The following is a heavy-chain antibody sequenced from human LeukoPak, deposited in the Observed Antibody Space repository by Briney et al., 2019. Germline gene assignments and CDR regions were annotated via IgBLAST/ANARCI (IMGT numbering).Heavy chain of an antibody. J-gene: IGHJ6*02. CDR3: ARGRDCSSTSCYSGYYYYGMDV. D-gene: IGHD2-2*02. V-gene: IGHV4-59*01. Sequence: SETLSLTCTVSGGSISSYYWSWIRQPPVKGLEWIGYIYYSGSTNYNPSLKSRVTISVDTSKNQLSLKLSSVTAADTAVYYCARGRDCSSTSCYSGYYYYGMDVWGQGTTVTVSS. CDR2: IYYSGST. CDR1: GGSISSYY.